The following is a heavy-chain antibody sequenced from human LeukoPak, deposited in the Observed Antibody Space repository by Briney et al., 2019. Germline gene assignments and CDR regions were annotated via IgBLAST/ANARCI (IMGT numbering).Heavy chain of an antibody. J-gene: IGHJ6*02. CDR2: IYYSGST. V-gene: IGHV4-31*03. CDR3: ARVGVVVPAARYGMDV. D-gene: IGHD2-2*01. Sequence: SETLSLTCTVSGGSISSGGYYWSWIRQHPGKGLEWIGHIYYSGSTYYNPSLKSRVTISVDTSKNQFSLKLSSVTAADTAVYYCARVGVVVPAARYGMDVWGQGTTVTVSS. CDR1: GGSISSGGYY.